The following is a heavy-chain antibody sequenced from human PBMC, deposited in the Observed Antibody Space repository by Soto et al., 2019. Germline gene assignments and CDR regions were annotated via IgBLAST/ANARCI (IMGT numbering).Heavy chain of an antibody. D-gene: IGHD1-26*01. Sequence: QVLLMQSGPEVKKPGASVKVSCKASGYTFHNYGISWVRQVPGQGLEWMGWISGYNGNTNYAQKIQGRVTVTRDTSTATAYMELRSLRSDDTAIYYCARGSESFDLWGQGTLVTVSS. CDR1: GYTFHNYG. J-gene: IGHJ4*02. CDR2: ISGYNGNT. V-gene: IGHV1-18*01. CDR3: ARGSESFDL.